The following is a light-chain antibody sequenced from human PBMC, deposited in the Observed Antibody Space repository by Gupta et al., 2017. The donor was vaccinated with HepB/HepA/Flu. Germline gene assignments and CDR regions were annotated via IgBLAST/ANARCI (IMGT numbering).Light chain of an antibody. V-gene: IGLV1-51*01. CDR2: NNN. CDR1: IGNNY. J-gene: IGLJ2*01. CDR3: GALAGSLSALV. Sequence: QYVLTHPHLATVAPGQRVTISCSGSIGNNYVSSYQQLPGTAPKLLIYNNNTRPSGISDQCSGAKAGTSATLGITGRHTGDEADDYCGALAGSLSALVFGRGTKLTVL.